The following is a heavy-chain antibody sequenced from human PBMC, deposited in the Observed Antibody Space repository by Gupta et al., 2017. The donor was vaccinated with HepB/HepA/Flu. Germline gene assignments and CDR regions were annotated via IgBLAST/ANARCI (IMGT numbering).Heavy chain of an antibody. D-gene: IGHD3-22*01. CDR1: GFTFSRYG. Sequence: QVQLVDSGGGVVQPGRSLRLSCAAPGFTFSRYGMHWVRQAPGKGLEGVAGISYDGSNEYYADYGKGRVTISRDNYKNTRDLKRNRLRAEAKAVYYCAITVEDYDSSGYVLDYGGQGTMVTVSS. V-gene: IGHV3-30*03. J-gene: IGHJ4*02. CDR3: AITVEDYDSSGYVLDY. CDR2: ISYDGSNE.